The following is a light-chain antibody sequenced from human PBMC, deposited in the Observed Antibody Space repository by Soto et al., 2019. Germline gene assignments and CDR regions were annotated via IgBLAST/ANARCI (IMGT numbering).Light chain of an antibody. V-gene: IGLV2-14*03. J-gene: IGLJ2*01. Sequence: QSVLTQPASVSGSPGQSITISCTGTSSDAGGYDYVSWYQQHPGKAPKLMIYDVSNRPSGVSNRFSGSKSGNTASLTISGLQAEDEADYYCSSYTSSNTLVVFGGGTQLTVL. CDR2: DVS. CDR1: SSDAGGYDY. CDR3: SSYTSSNTLVV.